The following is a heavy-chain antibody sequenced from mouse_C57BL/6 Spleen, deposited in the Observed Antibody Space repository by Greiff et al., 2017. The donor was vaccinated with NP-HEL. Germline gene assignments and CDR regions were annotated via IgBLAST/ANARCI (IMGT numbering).Heavy chain of an antibody. CDR3: ARPHYYGSRAWFAY. V-gene: IGHV5-12*01. J-gene: IGHJ3*01. D-gene: IGHD1-1*01. CDR2: ISNGGGST. Sequence: DVKLVESGGGLVQPGGSLKLSCAASGFTFSDYYMYWVRQTPEKRLEWVAYISNGGGSTYYPDTVKGRFTISRDNAKNTLYLQMSRLKSEDTAMYYCARPHYYGSRAWFAYWGQGTLVTVSA. CDR1: GFTFSDYY.